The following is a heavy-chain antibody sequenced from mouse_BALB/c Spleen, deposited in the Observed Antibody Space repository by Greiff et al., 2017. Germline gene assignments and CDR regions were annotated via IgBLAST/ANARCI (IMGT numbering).Heavy chain of an antibody. V-gene: IGHV1-15*01. Sequence: VKLVESGAELVRPGASVTLSCKASGYTFTDYEMHWVKQTPVHGLEWIGAIDPETGGTAYNQKFKGKATLTADKSSSTAYMELRSLTSEDSAVYYCTRSGGMDYWGQGTSVTVSS. CDR2: IDPETGGT. D-gene: IGHD3-1*01. J-gene: IGHJ4*01. CDR3: TRSGGMDY. CDR1: GYTFTDYE.